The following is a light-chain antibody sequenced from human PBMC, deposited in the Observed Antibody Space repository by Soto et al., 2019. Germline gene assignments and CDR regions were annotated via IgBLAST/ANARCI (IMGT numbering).Light chain of an antibody. Sequence: DIVMTQSPDSLAVSLGERATINCKSSQTIFYTSISKNSLAWYQQKPGQSPTLLIYWASTRQSGVPDRFSGSGSGKYFTLTINSLQAEDVAVYYCQQYYSSPYTFGQGTTLEI. CDR3: QQYYSSPYT. CDR1: QTIFYTSISKNS. J-gene: IGKJ2*01. CDR2: WAS. V-gene: IGKV4-1*01.